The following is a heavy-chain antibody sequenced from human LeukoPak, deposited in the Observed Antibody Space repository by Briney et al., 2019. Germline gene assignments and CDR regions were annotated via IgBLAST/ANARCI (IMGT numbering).Heavy chain of an antibody. Sequence: ASVKVSCKASGYTFTGYYMHWVRQAPGQGLEWMGWINPNSGGTNYAQKFQGRVTVTRDTSIRTAYMELSRLRSDDTAVYYCAIEFATVVVSAVISAFDIWGQGTMVTVSS. CDR2: INPNSGGT. V-gene: IGHV1-2*02. J-gene: IGHJ3*02. CDR1: GYTFTGYY. D-gene: IGHD2-2*02. CDR3: AIEFATVVVSAVISAFDI.